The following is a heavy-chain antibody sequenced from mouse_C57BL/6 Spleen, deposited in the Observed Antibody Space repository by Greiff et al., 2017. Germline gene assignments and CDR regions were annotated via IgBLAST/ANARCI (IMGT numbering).Heavy chain of an antibody. CDR3: ARQYYYGSSYDYYAMDY. V-gene: IGHV2-6-2*01. CDR2: IWSDGST. D-gene: IGHD1-1*01. Sequence: LVAPSQSLSITCTVSGFSLTSYGVHWVRQPPGKGLEWLVVIWSDGSTTYNSALKSRLSISKDNSKSQVFLKMNSLQTDDTAMYYCARQYYYGSSYDYYAMDYWGQGTSVTVSS. J-gene: IGHJ4*01. CDR1: GFSLTSYG.